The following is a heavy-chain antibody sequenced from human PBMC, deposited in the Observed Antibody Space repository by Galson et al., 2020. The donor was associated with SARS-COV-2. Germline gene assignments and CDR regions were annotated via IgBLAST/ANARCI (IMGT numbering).Heavy chain of an antibody. V-gene: IGHV3-23*01. D-gene: IGHD4-4*01. Sequence: GGSLRLSCAASGFTFSNYGMGWVRQAPGKGLEWISSLSRNGGARSDADSVKGRFSISRDISKNTLYLQMTSLRVEDTAIYYCAKLTDYNTGWLDVWGQGTLVTVSS. CDR1: GFTFSNYG. J-gene: IGHJ1*01. CDR3: AKLTDYNTGWLDV. CDR2: LSRNGGAR.